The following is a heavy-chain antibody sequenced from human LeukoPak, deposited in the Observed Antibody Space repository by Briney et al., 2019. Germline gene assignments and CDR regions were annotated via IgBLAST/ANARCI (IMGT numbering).Heavy chain of an antibody. V-gene: IGHV3-23*01. D-gene: IGHD5-12*01. J-gene: IGHJ4*02. CDR2: ISDTGGST. Sequence: GGSLRLSCAASGFTFSSYAMSWVRQAPGKGLEWVSAISDTGGSTYYADSLKGRFTISRDNSKNTLHLQMNSLRAEDTAVYYCARDISGYLGRSDYWGQGTLVTVSS. CDR3: ARDISGYLGRSDY. CDR1: GFTFSSYA.